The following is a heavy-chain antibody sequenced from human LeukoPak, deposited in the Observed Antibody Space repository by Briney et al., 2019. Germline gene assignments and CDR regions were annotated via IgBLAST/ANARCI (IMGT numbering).Heavy chain of an antibody. CDR3: ARVELAGYNADY. D-gene: IGHD5-24*01. V-gene: IGHV1-8*01. J-gene: IGHJ4*02. Sequence: ASVKVSCKASGYTFTSYDINWVRQATGQGLERMGWMNPNSGNTGYAQKFQGRVTMTRNTSISTAYVELSSLRSEDTAVYYCARVELAGYNADYWGQGTLVTVSS. CDR2: MNPNSGNT. CDR1: GYTFTSYD.